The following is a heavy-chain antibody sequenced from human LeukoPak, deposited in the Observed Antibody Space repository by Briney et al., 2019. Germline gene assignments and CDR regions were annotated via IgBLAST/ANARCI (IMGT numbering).Heavy chain of an antibody. D-gene: IGHD2-2*01. J-gene: IGHJ6*02. V-gene: IGHV3-21*01. Sequence: GGSLRLSCAASGFTFGSYAMNWVRQAPGKGLEWVSSISSSSSYIYYADSVKGRFTISRDNAKNSLYLQMNSLRAEDTAVYYCARGGFVVVPAAIYYYYGMDVWGQRTTVTVSS. CDR3: ARGGFVVVPAAIYYYYGMDV. CDR1: GFTFGSYA. CDR2: ISSSSSYI.